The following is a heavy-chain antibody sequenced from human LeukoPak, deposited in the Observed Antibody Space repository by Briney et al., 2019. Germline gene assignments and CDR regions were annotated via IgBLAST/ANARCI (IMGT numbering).Heavy chain of an antibody. CDR1: GFTFNSYA. Sequence: GGSLRLSCVASGFTFNSYAMYWVRQAPGKGLEWISGIFGSGGSVHYADSVKGRFTISRDNSKNTVYLQLDSLRVEDTAVYYCGKTTVGYSSGRYPGWPVDYWGQGALVTVSS. D-gene: IGHD2-15*01. CDR2: IFGSGGSV. J-gene: IGHJ4*02. CDR3: GKTTVGYSSGRYPGWPVDY. V-gene: IGHV3-23*01.